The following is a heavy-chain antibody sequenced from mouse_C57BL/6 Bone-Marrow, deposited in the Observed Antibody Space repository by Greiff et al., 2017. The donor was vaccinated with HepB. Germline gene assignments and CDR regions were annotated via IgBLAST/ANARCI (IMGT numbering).Heavy chain of an antibody. D-gene: IGHD1-1*01. CDR2: IYPGNGDT. CDR3: ARPVVASYYYAMDY. J-gene: IGHJ4*01. Sequence: QVQLKESGAELVRPGASVKMSCKASGYTFTSYNMHWVKQTPRQGLEWIGAIYPGNGDTSYNQKFKGKATLTVDKSSSTAYMQLSNLTYEDSAVYFCARPVVASYYYAMDYWGQGTSVTVSS. CDR1: GYTFTSYN. V-gene: IGHV1-12*01.